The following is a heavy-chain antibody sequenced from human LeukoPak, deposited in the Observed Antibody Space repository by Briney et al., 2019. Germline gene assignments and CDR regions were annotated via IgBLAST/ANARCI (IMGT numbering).Heavy chain of an antibody. CDR1: GGSISSGDYY. Sequence: SQTLSLTCTVSGGSISSGDYYWSWIRQPLGKGLEWIGYIYYSGSTYYNPSLKSRVTISVDTSKNQFSLKLSSVTAADTAVYYCARAEAPLWFGEFQGGYFDYWGQGTLVTVSS. D-gene: IGHD3-10*01. V-gene: IGHV4-30-4*01. CDR3: ARAEAPLWFGEFQGGYFDY. J-gene: IGHJ4*02. CDR2: IYYSGST.